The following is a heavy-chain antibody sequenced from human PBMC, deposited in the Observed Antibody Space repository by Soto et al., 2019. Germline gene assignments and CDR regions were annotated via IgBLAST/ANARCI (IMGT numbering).Heavy chain of an antibody. J-gene: IGHJ4*02. CDR3: ARAGFNYYFDY. V-gene: IGHV3-30-3*01. CDR2: ISYDGSNK. CDR1: GFTFSNYA. Sequence: QVQVVESGGGVVQPGRSLRLSCAASGFTFSNYAMHWVRQAPGTGLEWVAVISYDGSNKYYADSVKGRLTISRDNSKNTLYLQLNSLRAEDTAVYFCARAGFNYYFDYWGLGTLVTVSS.